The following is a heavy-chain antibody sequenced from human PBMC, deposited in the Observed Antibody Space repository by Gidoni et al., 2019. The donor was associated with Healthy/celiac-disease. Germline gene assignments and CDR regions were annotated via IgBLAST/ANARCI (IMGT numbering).Heavy chain of an antibody. CDR3: ARVGGSQVGGGMDV. D-gene: IGHD1-26*01. CDR2: TYYSSKWYN. J-gene: IGHJ6*02. CDR1: GDSVSSNSAA. V-gene: IGHV6-1*01. Sequence: QVQLQQSGPGLGKPSQTRSLTCAISGDSVSSNSAAWNWIRQSPSRGLEWLGRTYYSSKWYNDYAVSVKSRITINPDSSRNQFSLHLNSVTPGATAVYYCARVGGSQVGGGMDVWGQGPTVTVSS.